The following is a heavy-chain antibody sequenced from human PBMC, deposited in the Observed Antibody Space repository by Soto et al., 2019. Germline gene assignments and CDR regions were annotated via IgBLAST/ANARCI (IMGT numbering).Heavy chain of an antibody. Sequence: QITLKESGPTLMEPTQTLTLTCTFSGFSLTTSGVGVGWIRQPPGKALEWLALIYWDDDKRYSPSLKSRLTITQDTSKNQVVLTMTNMDTVDTATYYCAHRNYYERSGVPWDVGYFDYWGQGTLVTVSS. D-gene: IGHD3-22*01. CDR3: AHRNYYERSGVPWDVGYFDY. V-gene: IGHV2-5*02. CDR1: GFSLTTSGVG. J-gene: IGHJ4*02. CDR2: IYWDDDK.